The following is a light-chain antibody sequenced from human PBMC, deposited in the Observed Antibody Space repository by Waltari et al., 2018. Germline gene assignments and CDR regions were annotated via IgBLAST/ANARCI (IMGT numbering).Light chain of an antibody. CDR3: AAYTSTNTVI. CDR2: DVT. V-gene: IGLV2-14*01. J-gene: IGLJ2*01. CDR1: NSDIGYYNY. Sequence: QSALTQHASVSGSPGQSITISCTGTNSDIGYYNYVPWYQQYPGKAPKLIIFDVTRWPSGVSHRFSGSKSGNTASRTISGLQAEDEADYFCAAYTSTNTVIFGGGTKVTVL.